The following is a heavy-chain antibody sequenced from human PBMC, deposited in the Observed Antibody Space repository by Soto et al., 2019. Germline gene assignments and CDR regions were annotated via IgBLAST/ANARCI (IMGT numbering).Heavy chain of an antibody. V-gene: IGHV5-51*01. CDR3: ARGHKPLFDH. Sequence: GESLKISCKASGYTFASYWIGWVRQIPRQGLEWMGIIYPADSDTRYNPPFQGQVTISADNSITNAYLPRKSLKASDTAMHYSARGHKPLFDHWGQGTLVTVSS. J-gene: IGHJ4*02. CDR1: GYTFASYW. CDR2: IYPADSDT.